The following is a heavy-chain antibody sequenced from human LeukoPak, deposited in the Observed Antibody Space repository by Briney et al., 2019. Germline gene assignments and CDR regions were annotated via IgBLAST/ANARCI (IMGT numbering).Heavy chain of an antibody. J-gene: IGHJ4*02. Sequence: NPSETLSLTCSISGGSISSSSYYWGWIRQPPGKGLEWNGSFYYTGNTYYNPSLKSRVTISVDTSKNDLSLNLRSVTAADTAVYYCARTAGIAVAGSRQFFDYWGQGMLVTVSS. V-gene: IGHV4-39*02. D-gene: IGHD6-19*01. CDR1: GGSISSSSYY. CDR2: FYYTGNT. CDR3: ARTAGIAVAGSRQFFDY.